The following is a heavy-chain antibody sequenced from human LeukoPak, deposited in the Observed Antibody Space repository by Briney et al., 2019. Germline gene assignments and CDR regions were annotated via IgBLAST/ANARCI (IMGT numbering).Heavy chain of an antibody. V-gene: IGHV3-30*04. CDR2: ISYDGSNK. CDR1: GFTFNSYA. D-gene: IGHD3-22*01. Sequence: PGRSLRPSCAASGFTFNSYAMHWVRQAPGKGLEWVAVISYDGSNKYYADSVEGRFTTSRDNSKNTLYLQMNSLRAEDTAVYFCARDSGYLDYWGQGTLVTVSS. J-gene: IGHJ4*02. CDR3: ARDSGYLDY.